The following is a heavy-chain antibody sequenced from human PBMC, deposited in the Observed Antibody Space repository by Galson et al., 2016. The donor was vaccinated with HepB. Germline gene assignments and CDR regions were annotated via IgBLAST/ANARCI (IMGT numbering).Heavy chain of an antibody. CDR2: ISYAGSNK. J-gene: IGHJ6*02. Sequence: SLRLSCAASGFTFSSYAMYWVRQAPGKGLEWVAVISYAGSNKYYADSVKGRFTISRDNSKNTLFLQMNSLRAEDTAVYDCAKEPAPVGSYGVYYYYGMDVWGQGTTVTVSS. V-gene: IGHV3-30*18. CDR1: GFTFSSYA. CDR3: AKEPAPVGSYGVYYYYGMDV. D-gene: IGHD1-26*01.